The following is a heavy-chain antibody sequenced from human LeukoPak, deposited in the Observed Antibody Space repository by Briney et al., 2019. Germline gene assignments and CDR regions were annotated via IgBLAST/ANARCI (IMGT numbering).Heavy chain of an antibody. CDR3: ARAIPRATKDAFDI. CDR1: GYTFTGYY. Sequence: GASVKVSCKASGYTFTGYYMHWVRQAPGQGLEWMGWINPNSGGTNYAQKFQGWVTMTRDTSISTAYMELSRLRSDDTAVYYCARAIPRATKDAFDIWGQGTMVTVSS. V-gene: IGHV1-2*04. D-gene: IGHD1-26*01. CDR2: INPNSGGT. J-gene: IGHJ3*02.